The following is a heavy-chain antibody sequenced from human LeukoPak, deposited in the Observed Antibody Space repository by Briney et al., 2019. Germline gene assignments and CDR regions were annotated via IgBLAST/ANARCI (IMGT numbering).Heavy chain of an antibody. V-gene: IGHV1-46*01. D-gene: IGHD1-26*01. CDR1: GYTFTSYY. J-gene: IGHJ4*02. CDR2: INPTGGST. CDR3: ARDLRIVGAADFDY. Sequence: ASVKVSCKASGYTFTSYYMHWVRQAPGQGLEWMGLINPTGGSTGYAQKFQGRVTMTRDMSTSTDYMELRSLRSDDTAVYYCARDLRIVGAADFDYWGQGTLVTVSS.